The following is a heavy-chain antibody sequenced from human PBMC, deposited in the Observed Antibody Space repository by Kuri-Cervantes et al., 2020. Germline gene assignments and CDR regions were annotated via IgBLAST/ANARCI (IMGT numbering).Heavy chain of an antibody. D-gene: IGHD2-21*01. CDR2: IYYSGST. Sequence: SETLSLTCTVSGGSISSYYWSWIRQPPGKGLEWIGYIYYSGSTNYNPSLKSRVTISVDTSKNQFSLKLSSVTAADTAVYYCARDPRGTILRPQASDYWGQGTLVTVSS. CDR3: ARDPRGTILRPQASDY. V-gene: IGHV4-59*12. CDR1: GGSISSYY. J-gene: IGHJ4*02.